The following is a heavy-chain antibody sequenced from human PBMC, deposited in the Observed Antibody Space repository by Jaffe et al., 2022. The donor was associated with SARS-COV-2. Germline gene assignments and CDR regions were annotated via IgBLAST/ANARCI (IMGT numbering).Heavy chain of an antibody. D-gene: IGHD2-2*02. CDR2: INHSGST. J-gene: IGHJ5*02. CDR1: GGSFSGYY. Sequence: QVQLQQWGAGLLKPSETLSLTCAVHGGSFSGYYWSWIRQSLGKGLEWIGEINHSGSTNYNPSLESRVTISVDTSKNQFSLKLSSVTAADTAVYYCARDYCTSIHCYKDWFDPWGQGTLVTVSS. CDR3: ARDYCTSIHCYKDWFDP. V-gene: IGHV4-34*01.